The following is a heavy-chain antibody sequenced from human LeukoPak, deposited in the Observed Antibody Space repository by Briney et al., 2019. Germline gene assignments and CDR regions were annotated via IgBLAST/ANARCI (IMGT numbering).Heavy chain of an antibody. Sequence: PGGSLRLSCAASGFTFNRYGMSWVRQAPGKGLEWVSAISGSGGTAYYADSVKGRFTISRDNSKNTLYLQINSLRADDTAVYYCARDGGRREDYWGQGALVTVSS. D-gene: IGHD2-15*01. CDR3: ARDGGRREDY. J-gene: IGHJ4*02. CDR2: ISGSGGTA. V-gene: IGHV3-23*01. CDR1: GFTFNRYG.